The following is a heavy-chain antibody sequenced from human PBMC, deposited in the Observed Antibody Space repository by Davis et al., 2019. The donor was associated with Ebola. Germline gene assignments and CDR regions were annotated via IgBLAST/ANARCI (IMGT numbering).Heavy chain of an antibody. Sequence: GESLKISCAASGFTFSGSAIHWVRQASGKGLEWVGRIRSEANSYATAYAASVKGRFTVSRDDSKNTAYLQMNSLKTEDTAVYYCSSLTYGAFGWGQGTLVTVSS. CDR3: SSLTYGAFG. J-gene: IGHJ4*02. V-gene: IGHV3-73*01. D-gene: IGHD3-10*01. CDR2: IRSEANSYAT. CDR1: GFTFSGSA.